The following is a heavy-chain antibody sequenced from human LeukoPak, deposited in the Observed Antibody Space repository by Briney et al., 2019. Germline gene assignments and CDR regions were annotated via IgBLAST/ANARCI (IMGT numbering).Heavy chain of an antibody. CDR3: AGSSKYGSGADY. CDR2: ISYDGSNK. Sequence: PGGSLRLSCAASGFSFSSYGMHWVCQAPPKGLEWVAVISYDGSNKYYADCVKGRFPISRDNSKNTLYLQMNSLRVEDTAIYYCAGSSKYGSGADYWGQGTLVTVSS. V-gene: IGHV3-30*03. CDR1: GFSFSSYG. D-gene: IGHD3-10*01. J-gene: IGHJ4*02.